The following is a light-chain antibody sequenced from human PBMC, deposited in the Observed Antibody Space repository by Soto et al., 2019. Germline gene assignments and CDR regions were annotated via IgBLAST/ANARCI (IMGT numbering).Light chain of an antibody. Sequence: EIVMTQSPATLSVSPGERATLSCGASQSVSSNLAWYQQKPGQAPRLLIYGASTRATGIPARFSGSGSGTEFTLTISSLQSEDFAVYYCQQYNNWPPPFGQGTKVEIK. CDR1: QSVSSN. J-gene: IGKJ1*01. V-gene: IGKV3-15*01. CDR3: QQYNNWPPP. CDR2: GAS.